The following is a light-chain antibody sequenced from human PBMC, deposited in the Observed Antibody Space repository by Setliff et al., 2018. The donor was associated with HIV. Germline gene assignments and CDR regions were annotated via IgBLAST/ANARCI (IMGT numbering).Light chain of an antibody. J-gene: IGLJ1*01. CDR2: EVR. V-gene: IGLV2-14*01. CDR3: SSYAITNTLP. CDR1: SSDVGGYSY. Sequence: QSVLTQPASVSGSPGQSITISCTGTSSDVGGYSYVSWYQQHPGKAPKLIIYEVRNRPSGVSNRFSGSKSGNTASLTISGLQAEDEADYYCSSYAITNTLPFGTGTKVNRP.